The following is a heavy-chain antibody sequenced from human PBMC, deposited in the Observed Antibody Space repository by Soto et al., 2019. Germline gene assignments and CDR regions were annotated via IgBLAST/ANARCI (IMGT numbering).Heavy chain of an antibody. CDR3: ARSGREVDY. D-gene: IGHD2-15*01. Sequence: EVQLVESGGDLVQPGGSLRLSCAVSGFTFSHYWMTWVRQAPGKGLEWVANIKEDGSQKNYVDSVKGRFTVSRDNAKKSLYLQMNSLRAEDTAVYYCARSGREVDYWGQGTLVIVSS. CDR1: GFTFSHYW. V-gene: IGHV3-7*01. J-gene: IGHJ4*02. CDR2: IKEDGSQK.